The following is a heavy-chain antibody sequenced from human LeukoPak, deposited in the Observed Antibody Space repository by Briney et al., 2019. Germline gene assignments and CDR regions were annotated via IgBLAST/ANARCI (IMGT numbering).Heavy chain of an antibody. CDR3: ARAPAGWELLFDY. J-gene: IGHJ4*02. V-gene: IGHV3-48*03. CDR1: GFTFSSYE. CDR2: ISSSGSTI. Sequence: PGGSLRLSCAASGFTFSSYEMNWVRQAPGKGLEWVSYISSSGSTIYYADSVKGRFTITRDNAKNSMYLQMNGPRAEDTAIYYCARAPAGWELLFDYWGQGTPVPVSS. D-gene: IGHD1-26*01.